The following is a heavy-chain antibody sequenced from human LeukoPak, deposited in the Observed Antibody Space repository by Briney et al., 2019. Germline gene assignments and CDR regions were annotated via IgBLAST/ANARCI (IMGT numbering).Heavy chain of an antibody. CDR1: GFTFSNAW. Sequence: GGSLRLSCAASGFTFSNAWMNWVRQAQGKVLEWVGCIYSKTDGGTTEYAAPVKGRFSISRDDSKNTLDLQMHSLKTDDTALYYCATGSNRYDSSDFDYWGQGTLVTVSS. CDR3: ATGSNRYDSSDFDY. CDR2: IYSKTDGGTT. J-gene: IGHJ4*02. V-gene: IGHV3-15*01. D-gene: IGHD3-22*01.